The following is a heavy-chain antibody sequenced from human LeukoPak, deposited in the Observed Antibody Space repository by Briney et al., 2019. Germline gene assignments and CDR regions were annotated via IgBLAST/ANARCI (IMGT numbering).Heavy chain of an antibody. D-gene: IGHD4-17*01. J-gene: IGHJ3*02. Sequence: GESLKISCKGSGYSFTSYWISWVRQMPGKGLEWMGRIDLSDTYTNYSPSFQGHVTISADKSINTAYLQWSSLKASDTAMYYCARHRGGDYGLDAFDIWGQGTMVNVSS. CDR1: GYSFTSYW. CDR2: IDLSDTYT. CDR3: ARHRGGDYGLDAFDI. V-gene: IGHV5-10-1*01.